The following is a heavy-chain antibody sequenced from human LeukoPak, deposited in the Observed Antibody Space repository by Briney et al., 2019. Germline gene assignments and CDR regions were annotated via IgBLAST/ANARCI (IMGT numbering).Heavy chain of an antibody. D-gene: IGHD3-22*01. CDR2: IYSGGST. CDR3: ARGRSPYYYDSSGARGYFDY. V-gene: IGHV3-53*01. CDR1: GFTFSVYW. Sequence: GGSLRLSCAASGFTFSVYWMSWVRQAPGKGLEWVSVIYSGGSTYYADSVKGRFTISRDNSKNTLYLQMNSLRAEDTAVYYCARGRSPYYYDSSGARGYFDYWGQGTLVTVSS. J-gene: IGHJ4*02.